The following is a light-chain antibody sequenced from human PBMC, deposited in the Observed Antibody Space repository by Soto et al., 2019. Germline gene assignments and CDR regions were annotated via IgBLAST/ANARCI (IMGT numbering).Light chain of an antibody. CDR3: QQRYNWPNT. Sequence: EIVLTQSPATLSLSPGERATLSCRASQSISTYLAWYQQKPGQAPRLLIYDASNRATGIPARFSGSGSWTDFTLTISSLEPEDFAVYYCQQRYNWPNTFGQGTKLEIK. V-gene: IGKV3-11*01. CDR1: QSISTY. CDR2: DAS. J-gene: IGKJ2*01.